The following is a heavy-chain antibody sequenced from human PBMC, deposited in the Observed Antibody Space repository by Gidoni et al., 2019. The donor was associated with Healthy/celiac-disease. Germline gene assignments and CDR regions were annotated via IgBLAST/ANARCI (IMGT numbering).Heavy chain of an antibody. CDR1: GRSISSSY. CDR2: IYYSGST. V-gene: IGHV4-59*01. Sequence: QVQLQESGPGLVKPSATLSLTCTVSGRSISSSYWSWIRQPPGKGLEWIGYIYYSGSTNYNPSLKSRVTISVDTSKNQFSLKRSSVTAADTAVYYCARDGPSGGSTFSYWGQGTLVTVSS. D-gene: IGHD2-15*01. J-gene: IGHJ4*02. CDR3: ARDGPSGGSTFSY.